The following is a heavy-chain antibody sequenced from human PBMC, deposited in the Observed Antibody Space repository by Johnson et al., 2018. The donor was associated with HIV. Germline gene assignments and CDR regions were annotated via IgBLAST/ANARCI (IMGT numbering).Heavy chain of an antibody. D-gene: IGHD3-22*01. V-gene: IGHV3-7*05. CDR3: ARELDGSGYHPAEAAFDI. Sequence: VQLVESGGGGVQPGGSQILSCAAPATTFSHYCTTWARQGPGKGLEWLANLKQVRRAKYYVESVKGRFTNSRDNAKNSLYLQMNSLRVEDTAVYYCARELDGSGYHPAEAAFDIWGQGTMVTVSS. CDR1: ATTFSHYC. J-gene: IGHJ3*02. CDR2: LKQVRRAK.